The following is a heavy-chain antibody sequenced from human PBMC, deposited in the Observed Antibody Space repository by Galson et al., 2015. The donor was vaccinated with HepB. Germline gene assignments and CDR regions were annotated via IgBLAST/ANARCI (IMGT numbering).Heavy chain of an antibody. CDR3: ARGPNPVVPAAIFGGNWFDP. Sequence: SLRLSCAASGFTFSDYYMSWIRQAPGKGLEWVSCISSSSSYTNYADSVKGRFTVSRDNAKNSLYLQMNSLRAEDTAVYYCARGPNPVVPAAIFGGNWFDPWGQGTLVTVSS. V-gene: IGHV3-11*06. CDR1: GFTFSDYY. CDR2: ISSSSSYT. J-gene: IGHJ5*02. D-gene: IGHD2-2*01.